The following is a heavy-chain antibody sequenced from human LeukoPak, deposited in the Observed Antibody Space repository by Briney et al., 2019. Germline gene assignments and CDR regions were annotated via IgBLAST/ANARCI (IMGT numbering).Heavy chain of an antibody. V-gene: IGHV3-30*18. CDR2: VSDDGSNK. CDR1: GFTFSHYG. CDR3: SKGPSSTWYYFDY. Sequence: GSLRLSCAASGFTFSHYGMHWVCQAPGKGLEWVAVVSDDGSNKYYADSVKGRFTISRDNSKNTLYLQMHSLRTEDTAVYYCSKGPSSTWYYFDYWGQGTLVTVSS. J-gene: IGHJ4*02. D-gene: IGHD6-13*01.